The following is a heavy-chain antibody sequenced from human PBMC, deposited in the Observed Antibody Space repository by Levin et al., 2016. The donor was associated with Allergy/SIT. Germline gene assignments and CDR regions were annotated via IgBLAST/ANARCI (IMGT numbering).Heavy chain of an antibody. CDR2: IIPILGIA. V-gene: IGHV1-69*04. Sequence: WVRQAPGQGLEWMGRIIPILGIANYAQKFQGRVTITRDTSTSTVYMELSSLRSEDTAVYYCARAGDIVVVPAAIFMDYWGQGTLVTVSS. D-gene: IGHD2-2*02. J-gene: IGHJ4*02. CDR3: ARAGDIVVVPAAIFMDY.